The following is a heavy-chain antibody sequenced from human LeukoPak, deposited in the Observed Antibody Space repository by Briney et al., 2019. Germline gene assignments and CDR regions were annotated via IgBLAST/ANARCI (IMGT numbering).Heavy chain of an antibody. D-gene: IGHD4-17*01. J-gene: IGHJ3*02. CDR2: IKQDGSEK. CDR3: ARDGSTVTTYHDAFDI. V-gene: IGHV3-7*01. CDR1: GFTFTSYW. Sequence: GGSLRLSCAASGFTFTSYWMSWVRQAPGKGLEWVANIKQDGSEKYYVDSVKGRFTISRDNAKNSLYLQMNSLRAEDTAVYYCARDGSTVTTYHDAFDIWGQGTMVTVSS.